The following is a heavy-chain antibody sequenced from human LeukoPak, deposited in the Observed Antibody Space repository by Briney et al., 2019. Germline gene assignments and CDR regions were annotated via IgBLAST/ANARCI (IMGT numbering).Heavy chain of an antibody. Sequence: GGSLRLSCAGSGFSFSDYSMNWVRQAPGKGLEWVSYIFSSSSTIYYADSVKGRFTISRDNAKNSLYLQMNSLRAEDTAVYYCARRYFDLWGRGTLVTVSS. CDR3: ARRYFDL. V-gene: IGHV3-48*01. CDR1: GFSFSDYS. J-gene: IGHJ2*01. CDR2: IFSSSSTI.